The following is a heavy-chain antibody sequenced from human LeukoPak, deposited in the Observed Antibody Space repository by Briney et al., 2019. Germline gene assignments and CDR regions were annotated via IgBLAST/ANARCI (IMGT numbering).Heavy chain of an antibody. CDR1: GYTFTSYY. CDR3: ARGDTYHYDSSGYINWFDP. V-gene: IGHV1-46*01. J-gene: IGHJ5*02. CDR2: INPSGGST. Sequence: ASVKVSCKASGYTFTSYYMHWVRQAPGQGLEWMGIINPSGGSTSYAQKFQGRVTMTRDTSTSTVYMELSSLRSEDTAVYHCARGDTYHYDSSGYINWFDPWGQGTLVTVSS. D-gene: IGHD3-22*01.